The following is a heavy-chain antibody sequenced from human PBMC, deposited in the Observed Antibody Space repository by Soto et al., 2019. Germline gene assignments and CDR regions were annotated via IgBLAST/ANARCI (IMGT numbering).Heavy chain of an antibody. CDR2: IIPIFGTA. V-gene: IGHV1-69*13. Sequence: ASVKVSCKASGGTFSSYAISWVRQAPGQGLEWMGGIIPIFGTANYAQKFQGRVTTTADESTSTAYMELSSLRSEDTAVYYCARRGSYSDDAFDIWGQGTMVTVSS. CDR1: GGTFSSYA. D-gene: IGHD1-26*01. J-gene: IGHJ3*02. CDR3: ARRGSYSDDAFDI.